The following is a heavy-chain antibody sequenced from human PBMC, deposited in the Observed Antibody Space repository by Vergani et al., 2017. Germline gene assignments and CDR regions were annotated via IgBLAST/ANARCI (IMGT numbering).Heavy chain of an antibody. J-gene: IGHJ4*02. CDR3: ARSTKGTRGYFDY. CDR2: IYYSGST. CDR1: GGSISSSSYY. Sequence: QLQLQESGPGLVKPSETLSLTCTVSGGSISSSSYYWGWIRQPPGKGLEWIGSIYYSGSTYYNPSLKSRVTISVDTSKNQFSLKLSSVTAADTAVYYCARSTKGTRGYFDYWGQGTLVTVSS. D-gene: IGHD1-1*01. V-gene: IGHV4-39*07.